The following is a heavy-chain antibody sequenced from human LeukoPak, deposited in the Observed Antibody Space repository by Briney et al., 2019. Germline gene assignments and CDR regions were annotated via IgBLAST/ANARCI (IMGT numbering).Heavy chain of an antibody. D-gene: IGHD6-13*01. J-gene: IGHJ3*02. V-gene: IGHV3-11*01. Sequence: GGSLRLSCAASGFTFSDYNMNWVRQAPGKGLEWVSYITNGGSTIHHADSVKGRFTISRDNAKKTLYLQMNSLRAEDTALYYCASTTYSSSWYDAFDIWGQGTMVTVSS. CDR3: ASTTYSSSWYDAFDI. CDR1: GFTFSDYN. CDR2: ITNGGSTI.